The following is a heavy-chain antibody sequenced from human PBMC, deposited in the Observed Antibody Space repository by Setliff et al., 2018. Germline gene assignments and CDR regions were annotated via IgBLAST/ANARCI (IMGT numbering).Heavy chain of an antibody. Sequence: ASVKVSCKASGYTFIDYGITWVRQAPGQGLEWMGWIGAYTGKSNYAHKFQGRMTLTTDTSTGTAYMELRSLRSEDTAVYYCSRLVRYCTTTTCQTLSGGEHWGPGTLVTVSS. D-gene: IGHD2-8*01. CDR2: IGAYTGKS. J-gene: IGHJ1*01. CDR3: SRLVRYCTTTTCQTLSGGEH. CDR1: GYTFIDYG. V-gene: IGHV1-18*01.